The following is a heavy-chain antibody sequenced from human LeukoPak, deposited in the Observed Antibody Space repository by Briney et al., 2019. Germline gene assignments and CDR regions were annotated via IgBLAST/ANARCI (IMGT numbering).Heavy chain of an antibody. D-gene: IGHD1-20*01. J-gene: IGHJ4*02. CDR3: ARVITALDAEYFDY. CDR2: IIPIFGTA. Sequence: PVKVSCKASGGTFSSYAISWVRQAPGQGLEWMGGIIPIFGTANYAQKFQGRVTITTDESTSTAYMELSSLRSGDTAVYYCARVITALDAEYFDYWGQGTLVTVSS. V-gene: IGHV1-69*05. CDR1: GGTFSSYA.